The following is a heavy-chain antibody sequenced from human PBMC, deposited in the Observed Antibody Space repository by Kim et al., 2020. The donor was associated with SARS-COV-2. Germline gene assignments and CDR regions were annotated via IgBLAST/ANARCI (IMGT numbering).Heavy chain of an antibody. CDR2: STRFDTT. D-gene: IGHD1-26*01. Sequence: GGSLRLSCIASGFTFGSNYMSWVRQAPGKGLEWVSVSTRFDTTASSDSVKDRFTISRDNSKNTLYLQMSSLRAEETALYFCAKHLSGSDAFGFWGQATLVTVSS. CDR1: GFTFGSNY. CDR3: AKHLSGSDAFGF. J-gene: IGHJ4*02. V-gene: IGHV3-23*01.